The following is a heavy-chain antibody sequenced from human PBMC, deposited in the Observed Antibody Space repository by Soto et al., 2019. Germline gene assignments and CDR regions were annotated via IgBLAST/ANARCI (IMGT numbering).Heavy chain of an antibody. V-gene: IGHV3-33*01. CDR2: IWYDGSNK. J-gene: IGHJ6*02. CDR1: GFTFSSYG. Sequence: PGGSLRLSCAASGFTFSSYGMHWVRQAPGKGLEWVAVIWYDGSNKFYADSVTGRFTISRDNSKNTLYLQMNSLRAEDTAVYYCARFRPAATNSYYYYYGMDFWGQGTTVTVSS. D-gene: IGHD2-15*01. CDR3: ARFRPAATNSYYYYYGMDF.